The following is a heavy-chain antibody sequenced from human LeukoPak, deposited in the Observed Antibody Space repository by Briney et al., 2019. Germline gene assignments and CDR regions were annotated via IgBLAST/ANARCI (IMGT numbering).Heavy chain of an antibody. J-gene: IGHJ6*03. D-gene: IGHD2-21*02. CDR2: IYYSGST. CDR3: ARVPVVTARNYYYYYMDV. V-gene: IGHV4-59*01. Sequence: PSETLSLTCTVSGGSISSYYWSWIRQPPGKGLEWIRYIYYSGSTNYNPSLKRRVTISVDTSKNQFSLKLSSVTAADTAVYYCARVPVVTARNYYYYYMDVWGKGTTVTVSS. CDR1: GGSISSYY.